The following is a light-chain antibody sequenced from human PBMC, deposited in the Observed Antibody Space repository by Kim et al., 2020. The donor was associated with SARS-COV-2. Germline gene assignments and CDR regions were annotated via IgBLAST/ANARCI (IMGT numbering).Light chain of an antibody. CDR1: SGSIASNY. J-gene: IGLJ3*02. V-gene: IGLV6-57*03. CDR2: EDN. Sequence: GKTVTISCTRSSGSIASNYVQWYQQRPGSAPTTVIYEDNQRPSGVPDRFSGSIDSSSNSASFTISGLKTEDEADYYCQSYDSSAWVFGGGTKLTVL. CDR3: QSYDSSAWV.